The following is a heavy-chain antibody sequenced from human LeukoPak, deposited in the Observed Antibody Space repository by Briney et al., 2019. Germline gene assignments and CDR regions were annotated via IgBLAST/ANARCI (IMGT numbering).Heavy chain of an antibody. V-gene: IGHV1-69*13. D-gene: IGHD1-26*01. CDR3: ATMTPDTGGYYYYYYMDV. Sequence: SVKVSCKASGYTFTGYYMHWVRQAPGQGLEWMGGIIPIFGTANYAQKFQGRVTITADESTSTAYMELSSLRSEDTAVYYCATMTPDTGGYYYYYYMDVWGKGTTVTISS. J-gene: IGHJ6*03. CDR1: GYTFTGYY. CDR2: IIPIFGTA.